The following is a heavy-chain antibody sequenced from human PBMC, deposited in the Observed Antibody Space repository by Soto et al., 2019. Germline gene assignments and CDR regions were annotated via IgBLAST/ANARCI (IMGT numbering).Heavy chain of an antibody. CDR2: ISYDGSNK. CDR3: ARDRGRWHFDY. D-gene: IGHD2-15*01. CDR1: GFTFSSYA. J-gene: IGHJ4*02. V-gene: IGHV3-30-3*01. Sequence: QVQLVESGGGVVQPGRSPRLSCAASGFTFSSYAMHWVRQAPGKGLEWVAVISYDGSNKYYADSVKGRFTISRDNSKNTLYLQINSLRAEDTAVYYCARDRGRWHFDYWGQGTLVTVSS.